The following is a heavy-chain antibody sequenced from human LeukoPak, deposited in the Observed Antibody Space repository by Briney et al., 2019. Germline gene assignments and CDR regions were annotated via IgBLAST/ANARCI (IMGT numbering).Heavy chain of an antibody. V-gene: IGHV3-30*18. D-gene: IGHD3-22*01. CDR3: AKVSDYYDSSSYLPAGYYGMDV. CDR1: GFTFSSYG. Sequence: GGSLRLSCAASGFTFSSYGMHWVRQAPGKGLEWVAVISYDGSNKYYADSVKGRFTISRDNSKNTLYLQMNSLRAEDTAVYYCAKVSDYYDSSSYLPAGYYGMDVWGQGTTVTVSS. CDR2: ISYDGSNK. J-gene: IGHJ6*02.